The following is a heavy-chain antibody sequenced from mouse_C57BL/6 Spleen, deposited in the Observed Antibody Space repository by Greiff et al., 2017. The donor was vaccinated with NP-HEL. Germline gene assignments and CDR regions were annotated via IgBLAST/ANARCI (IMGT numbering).Heavy chain of an antibody. CDR3: ARAGGTAQDSMDY. D-gene: IGHD3-2*02. J-gene: IGHJ4*01. Sequence: EVKVVESGGGLVKPGGSLKLSCAASGFTFSDYGMHWVRQAPEKGLEWVAYISSGSSTIYYADTVKGRFTISRDNAKNTLFLQMTSLGSEDTAMYYCARAGGTAQDSMDYWGQGTSVTVSS. CDR2: ISSGSSTI. V-gene: IGHV5-17*01. CDR1: GFTFSDYG.